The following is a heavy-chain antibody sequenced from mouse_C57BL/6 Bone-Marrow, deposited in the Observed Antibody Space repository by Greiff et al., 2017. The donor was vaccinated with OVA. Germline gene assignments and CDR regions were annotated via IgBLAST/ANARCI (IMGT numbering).Heavy chain of an antibody. Sequence: VQLQQSGAELVRPGTSVKVSCKASGYAFTNYLIEWVKQRPGQGLEWIGVINPGSGGTNYNEKFKGKATMTADKSSSTAYMQLSSLTSEDSAVYFCARRYFDVWGTGTTVTVSS. CDR2: INPGSGGT. CDR3: ARRYFDV. CDR1: GYAFTNYL. V-gene: IGHV1-54*01. J-gene: IGHJ1*03.